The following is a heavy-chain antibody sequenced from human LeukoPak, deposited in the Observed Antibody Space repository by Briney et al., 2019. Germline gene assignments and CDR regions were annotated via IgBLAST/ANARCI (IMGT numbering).Heavy chain of an antibody. D-gene: IGHD2-15*01. CDR2: ISTDARTI. J-gene: IGHJ4*02. CDR1: GFAFSSNW. CDR3: ARGHIAATIEGFDY. V-gene: IGHV3-74*01. Sequence: PGGSLRLSCAASGFAFSSNWMHWVRQAPGKGLVWVSHISTDARTITYADFVKGRFTISRDNAKNSLHLQMNSLRAEDTAVYYCARGHIAATIEGFDYWGLGTLVTVSS.